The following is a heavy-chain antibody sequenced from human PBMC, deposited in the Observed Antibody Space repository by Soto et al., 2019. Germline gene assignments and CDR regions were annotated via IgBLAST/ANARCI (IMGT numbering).Heavy chain of an antibody. J-gene: IGHJ6*02. V-gene: IGHV3-53*01. CDR1: GFTVSSNY. CDR2: IYSGGST. CDR3: ARGTPYNWNYYYYYGMDV. Sequence: GGSLRLSCAASGFTVSSNYMSWVRQAPGKGLEWVSVIYSGGSTYYADSVKGRFTISRDNSKNTLYLQMNSLRAEDTAVCYCARGTPYNWNYYYYYGMDVWGQGTTVTVSS. D-gene: IGHD1-20*01.